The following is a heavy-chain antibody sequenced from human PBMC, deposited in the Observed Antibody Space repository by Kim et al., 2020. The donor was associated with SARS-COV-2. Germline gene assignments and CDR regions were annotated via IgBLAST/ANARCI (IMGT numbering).Heavy chain of an antibody. J-gene: IGHJ4*02. CDR2: INAGNGNT. CDR1: GYTFTSYA. V-gene: IGHV1-3*01. Sequence: ASVKVSCKASGYTFTSYAMHWVRQAPGQRLEWMGWINAGNGNTKYSQKFQGRVTITRDTSASTAYMELSSLRSEDTAVYYCARDQQAARPMSYWGQGTLVTVSS. D-gene: IGHD6-6*01. CDR3: ARDQQAARPMSY.